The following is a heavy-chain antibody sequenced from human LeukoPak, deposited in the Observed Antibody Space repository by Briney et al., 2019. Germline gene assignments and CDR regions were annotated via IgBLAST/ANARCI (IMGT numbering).Heavy chain of an antibody. CDR2: ISWDGGST. Sequence: GGSLRLSCAGSGFIFDEYAMHWVRQAPGKGLEWVSLISWDGGSTYYAGSVKGRFTISRDNSKNSLYLQMNSLRADDTALYYCAKGYMGIAFDIWGQGTMVTVPS. D-gene: IGHD2-2*02. CDR1: GFIFDEYA. CDR3: AKGYMGIAFDI. V-gene: IGHV3-43D*03. J-gene: IGHJ3*02.